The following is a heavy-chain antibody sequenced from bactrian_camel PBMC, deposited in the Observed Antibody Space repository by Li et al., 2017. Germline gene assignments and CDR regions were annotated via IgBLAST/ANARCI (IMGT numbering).Heavy chain of an antibody. CDR2: IGNTGNT. Sequence: VQLVESGGGLVQPGGSLALACAASGFTFSIYDMTWVRQAPGKGLEWVSIIGNTGNTYYSDSVKGRSTISRDDVKNMVYLQLNSLKIEDMAMCYCAAVGYLDQWGYNYWGQGTQVTVS. D-gene: IGHD2*01. CDR3: AAVGYLDQWGYNY. J-gene: IGHJ4*01. V-gene: IGHV3S40*01. CDR1: GFTFSIYD.